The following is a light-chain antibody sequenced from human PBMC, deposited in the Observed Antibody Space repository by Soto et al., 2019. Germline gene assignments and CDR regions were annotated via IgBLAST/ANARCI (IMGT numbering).Light chain of an antibody. CDR1: QDISNS. Sequence: DIQMTQSPSSLSTSVGERVTITCQASQDISNSLNWYQQKPGKAPNLLIYEASKLQTGVPSRFSGGGSGTHFTFTISNLXPEDIATYYCQHYDNLPRYTFGLGTKVDIK. J-gene: IGKJ2*01. CDR3: QHYDNLPRYT. CDR2: EAS. V-gene: IGKV1-33*01.